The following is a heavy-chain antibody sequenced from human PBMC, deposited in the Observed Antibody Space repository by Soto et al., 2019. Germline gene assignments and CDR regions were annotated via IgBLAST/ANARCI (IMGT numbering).Heavy chain of an antibody. CDR2: ANPDGSEK. V-gene: IGHV3-7*05. CDR1: GFTITTYW. D-gene: IGHD1-20*01. J-gene: IGHJ6*03. Sequence: GGSLRLSCAVSGFTITTYWMIWVRQAPGKGLEWVASANPDGSEKHYVDSVKGRFAISRDNAKNTLFLYMDSLSVDDTAVYYCVRHWYRCMDVWGKGTTVTGSS. CDR3: VRHWYRCMDV.